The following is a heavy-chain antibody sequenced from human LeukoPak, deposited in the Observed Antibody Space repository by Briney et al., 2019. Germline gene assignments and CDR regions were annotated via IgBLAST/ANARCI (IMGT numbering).Heavy chain of an antibody. V-gene: IGHV4-39*01. CDR2: IYYSGST. J-gene: IGHJ6*03. D-gene: IGHD6-13*01. CDR1: GGSISSSSYY. CDR3: ARRAGGTQTPYYYYYYMDV. Sequence: SETLSLTCTVSGGSISSSSYYWGWIRQPPGKGLEWIGSIYYSGSTYYNPSLKSRVNISVDMSKNQFYLKLSSVTAADTAVYYCARRAGGTQTPYYYYYYMDVWGKGTTVTVSS.